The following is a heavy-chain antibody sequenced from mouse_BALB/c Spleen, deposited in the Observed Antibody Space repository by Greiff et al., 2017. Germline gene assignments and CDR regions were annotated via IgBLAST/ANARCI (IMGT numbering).Heavy chain of an antibody. V-gene: IGHV1-9*01. Sequence: VQLQQSGAELMKPGASVKISCKATGYTFSSYWIEWVKQRPGHGLEWIGEILPGSGSTNYNEKFKGKATFTADTSSNTAYMQLSSLTSEDSAVYYCARRGGAYYYAMDYWGQGTSVTVSS. CDR3: ARRGGAYYYAMDY. J-gene: IGHJ4*01. CDR2: ILPGSGST. CDR1: GYTFSSYW.